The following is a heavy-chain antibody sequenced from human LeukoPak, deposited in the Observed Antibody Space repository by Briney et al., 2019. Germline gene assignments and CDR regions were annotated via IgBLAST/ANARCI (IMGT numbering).Heavy chain of an antibody. CDR1: GFTLSSYA. V-gene: IGHV3-23*01. CDR3: AKDSGWILFDD. D-gene: IGHD2-2*03. Sequence: PGGSLRLSCAASGFTLSSYAMSWVRQAPGKGLEWVSAISDTGNTYHADSVKGRFTISRDSSKNTLFLQMNRLRPEDAAVYYCAKDSGWILFDDWGQGTLVTVSS. CDR2: ISDTGNT. J-gene: IGHJ4*02.